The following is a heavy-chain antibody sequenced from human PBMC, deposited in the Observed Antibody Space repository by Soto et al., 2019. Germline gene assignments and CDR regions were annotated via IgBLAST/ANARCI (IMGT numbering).Heavy chain of an antibody. CDR2: ISSSSSTI. CDR1: GFSFSTYS. CDR3: ARDRVSGNYYHYDVNI. J-gene: IGHJ3*02. V-gene: IGHV3-48*01. D-gene: IGHD3-10*01. Sequence: EVQLVESGGGLVQPGGSLRLSCAASGFSFSTYSMNWVRQAPGKGLEWVSYISSSSSTIFHADSVKGRFTISRDNAKNSLYLQKNSLRAEDTAVYYCARDRVSGNYYHYDVNIWGQGTMVTVSS.